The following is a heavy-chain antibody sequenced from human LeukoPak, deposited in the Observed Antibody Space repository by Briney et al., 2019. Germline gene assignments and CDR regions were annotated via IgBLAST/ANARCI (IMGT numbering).Heavy chain of an antibody. D-gene: IGHD2-21*02. V-gene: IGHV3-23*01. CDR1: GFTFSSYT. Sequence: GGSLRLSCVASGFTFSSYTMTWVRQAPGEGLEWVSGISGDSTGTYYADSVKGRFTISRDNPKNTLFLQMNSLRVEDTAVYYCAKKTSYCAGDCFPYYFDYWGRGTLVTVSS. J-gene: IGHJ4*02. CDR3: AKKTSYCAGDCFPYYFDY. CDR2: ISGDSTGT.